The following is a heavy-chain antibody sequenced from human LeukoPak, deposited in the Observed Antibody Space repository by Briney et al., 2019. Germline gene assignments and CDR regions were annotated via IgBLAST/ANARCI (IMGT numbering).Heavy chain of an antibody. Sequence: GGSLRLSCAASGFTFSSYSMNWVRQAPGKGLEWVSSISSSSSYIYYADSVKGRFTISRDNAKNSLYLQMNSLRAEDTAVYYCVRDASETMNGNYWGQGTLVTVSS. V-gene: IGHV3-21*01. D-gene: IGHD1-1*01. J-gene: IGHJ4*02. CDR3: VRDASETMNGNY. CDR1: GFTFSSYS. CDR2: ISSSSSYI.